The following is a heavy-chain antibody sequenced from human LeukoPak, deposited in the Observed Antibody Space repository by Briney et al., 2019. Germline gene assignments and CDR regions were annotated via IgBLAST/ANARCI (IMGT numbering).Heavy chain of an antibody. Sequence: SETLSLTCTVSGGSISSYYWSWIRQPPGKGLEWIGYIYYSGSTNYNPSLESRATMSVDTSKNQFSLKLSSVTAADTAVFYCARETYYYGMDVWGQGTTVTVSS. CDR1: GGSISSYY. CDR3: ARETYYYGMDV. J-gene: IGHJ6*02. V-gene: IGHV4-59*01. CDR2: IYYSGST.